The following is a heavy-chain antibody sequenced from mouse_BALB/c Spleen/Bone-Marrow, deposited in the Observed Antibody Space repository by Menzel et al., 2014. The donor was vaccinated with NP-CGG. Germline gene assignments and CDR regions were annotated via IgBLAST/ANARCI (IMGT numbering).Heavy chain of an antibody. CDR3: TRTYSFDY. V-gene: IGHV14-1*02. J-gene: IGHJ2*01. CDR2: IDPENGST. Sequence: MHWVKQRPEQGLEWIGWIDPENGSTIYDPKFQGKASITADTSSNTAYLQLSSLTSEDTAVYYCTRTYSFDYWGQGTTLTVPS.